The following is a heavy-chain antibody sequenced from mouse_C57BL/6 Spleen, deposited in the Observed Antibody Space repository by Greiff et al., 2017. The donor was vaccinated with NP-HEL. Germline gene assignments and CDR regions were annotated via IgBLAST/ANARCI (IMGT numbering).Heavy chain of an antibody. D-gene: IGHD2-5*01. CDR3: AREGGIYSNYPYAMDY. CDR2: INYDGSST. CDR1: GFTFSDYY. J-gene: IGHJ4*01. V-gene: IGHV5-16*01. Sequence: EVKLMESEGGLVQPGSSMKLSCTASGFTFSDYYMAWVRQVPEKGLEWVANINYDGSSTYYLDSLKSRFIISRDNAKNILYLQMSSLKSEDTATYYCAREGGIYSNYPYAMDYWGQGTSVTVSS.